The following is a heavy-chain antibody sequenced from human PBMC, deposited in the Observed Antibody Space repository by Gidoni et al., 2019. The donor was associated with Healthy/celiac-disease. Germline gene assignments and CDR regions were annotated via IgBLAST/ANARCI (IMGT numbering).Heavy chain of an antibody. CDR1: GFTFSSYG. V-gene: IGHV3-33*01. D-gene: IGHD4-17*01. Sequence: QVQLVESGGGVVQPGRSLRLSCAASGFTFSSYGMHWVRQAPGKGLEWVAVIWYDGSNKYYADSVKGRFTISRDNSKNTLYLQMNSLRAEDTAVYYCARGPFHDYGEPYYFDYWGQGTLVTVSS. CDR2: IWYDGSNK. CDR3: ARGPFHDYGEPYYFDY. J-gene: IGHJ4*02.